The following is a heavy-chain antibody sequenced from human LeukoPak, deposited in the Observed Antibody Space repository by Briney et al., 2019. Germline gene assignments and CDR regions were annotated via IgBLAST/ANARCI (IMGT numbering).Heavy chain of an antibody. D-gene: IGHD3-22*01. CDR3: ATEPRPALSTYYYDSSGYSSQGGGY. CDR2: FDPEDGET. V-gene: IGHV1-24*01. Sequence: GASVKVSCKVSGYTLTELSMHWVRQAPGKGLEWMGGFDPEDGETIYAQKFQGRVTMTEDTSTDTAYMELSSLRSEDTAVYYCATEPRPALSTYYYDSSGYSSQGGGYWGQGTLVTVSS. CDR1: GYTLTELS. J-gene: IGHJ4*02.